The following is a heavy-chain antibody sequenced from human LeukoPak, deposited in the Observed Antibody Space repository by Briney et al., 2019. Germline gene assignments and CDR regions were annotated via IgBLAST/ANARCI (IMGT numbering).Heavy chain of an antibody. V-gene: IGHV3-23*01. J-gene: IGHJ4*02. CDR2: TVGGGSPNT. D-gene: IGHD5-18*01. CDR1: GYYFAICA. CDR3: AKGYSYGYYVVAY. Sequence: GVSLRLSCAASGYYFAICAMSGVRGSRGKGLEWVSDTVGGGSPNTYHADSVTGRFTISRDNSQNTLYLQMNSLRAEDTAVYYCAKGYSYGYYVVAYWGQGTLVTVSP.